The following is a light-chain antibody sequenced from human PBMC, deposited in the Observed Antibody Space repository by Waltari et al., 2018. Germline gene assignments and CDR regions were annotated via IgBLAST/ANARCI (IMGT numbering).Light chain of an antibody. V-gene: IGKV3-15*01. CDR1: QSINSY. CDR2: GAS. Sequence: EVVMTQSPATVSVSPGERATLSCRASQSINSYIAWYQQKPGQAPRLLIYGASTRATGIPARFSGSGSGTDFTLTISSLQSEDFAIYYCQQYNKWPLTFGPGTKVHF. CDR3: QQYNKWPLT. J-gene: IGKJ3*01.